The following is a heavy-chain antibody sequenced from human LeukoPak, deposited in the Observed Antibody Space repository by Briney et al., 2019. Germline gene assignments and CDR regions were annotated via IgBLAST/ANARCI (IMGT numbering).Heavy chain of an antibody. CDR3: TTGEVVAGAFDY. CDR1: GFTFSNAW. V-gene: IGHV3-15*01. D-gene: IGHD6-19*01. CDR2: IKSETDGGTT. J-gene: IGHJ4*02. Sequence: GGSLRLSCAASGFTFSNAWMSWVRQAPGKGLEWVGRIKSETDGGTTDYAAPVKGRFTISRDDSKNTLYLQMNSLKTEDTAVYYCTTGEVVAGAFDYWGQGTLVTVSS.